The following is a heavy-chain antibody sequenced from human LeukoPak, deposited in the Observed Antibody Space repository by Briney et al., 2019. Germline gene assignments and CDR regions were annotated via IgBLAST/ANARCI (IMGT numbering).Heavy chain of an antibody. Sequence: PSETLSLTCTVSGGSISSYDWSWIRQPPGKGLEWIGEINHSGSTNYNPSLKSRVTISVDTSKNQFSLKLSSVTAADTAVYYCARRGFYYYDSSGCDFWGQGTLVTVSS. CDR1: GGSISSYD. CDR2: INHSGST. J-gene: IGHJ4*02. V-gene: IGHV4-34*01. CDR3: ARRGFYYYDSSGCDF. D-gene: IGHD3-22*01.